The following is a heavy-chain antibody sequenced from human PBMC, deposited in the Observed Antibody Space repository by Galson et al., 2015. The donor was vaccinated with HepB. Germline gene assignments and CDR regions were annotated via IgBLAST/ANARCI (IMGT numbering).Heavy chain of an antibody. D-gene: IGHD2-15*01. V-gene: IGHV6-1*01. CDR2: TYYRSKWYN. Sequence: CAISGDSVSSNRAAWNWIRQSPSRGLEWLGRTYYRSKWYNEYAVPVNSRITINPDTSKNQFSLQLNSLTPEDTAVDYCARDIGLRYMVVFDSWGQGTLVTVSS. CDR1: GDSVSSNRAA. J-gene: IGHJ5*01. CDR3: ARDIGLRYMVVFDS.